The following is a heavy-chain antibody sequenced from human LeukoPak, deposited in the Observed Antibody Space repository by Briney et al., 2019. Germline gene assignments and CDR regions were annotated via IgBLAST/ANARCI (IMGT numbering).Heavy chain of an antibody. Sequence: GGSLRLSCAASGFTFSSYAMSWVRQAPGKGLEWVSDISGSGGSTYYADSVKGRFTISRDNSKNTLYLQMNSLRAEDTAVYYCAKDQSHCGGDCSYPFFDYWGQGTLVTVSS. CDR3: AKDQSHCGGDCSYPFFDY. J-gene: IGHJ4*02. CDR1: GFTFSSYA. CDR2: ISGSGGST. D-gene: IGHD2-21*02. V-gene: IGHV3-23*01.